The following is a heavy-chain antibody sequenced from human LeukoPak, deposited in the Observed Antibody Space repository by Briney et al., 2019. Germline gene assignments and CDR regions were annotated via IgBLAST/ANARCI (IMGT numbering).Heavy chain of an antibody. D-gene: IGHD6-13*01. V-gene: IGHV1-69*13. CDR2: IIPIFGTA. Sequence: SVKVSCKDSGGTFSSYAISWVRQAPGQGLEWMGGIIPIFGTANYAQKFQGRVTITADESTSTAYMELSSLRSEDTAVYYCARAPTPIAAADYWGQGTLVTVSS. CDR1: GGTFSSYA. J-gene: IGHJ4*02. CDR3: ARAPTPIAAADY.